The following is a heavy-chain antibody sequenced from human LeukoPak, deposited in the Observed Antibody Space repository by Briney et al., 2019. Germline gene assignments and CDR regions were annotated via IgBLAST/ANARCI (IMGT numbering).Heavy chain of an antibody. D-gene: IGHD5-12*01. CDR3: ARLRDKDFDY. J-gene: IGHJ4*02. CDR2: INHSGST. CDR1: GGSFSGYY. V-gene: IGHV4-34*01. Sequence: SETLSLTCAVYGGSFSGYYWSWIRQPPGKGLEWIGEINHSGSTNYNPSLKSRVTISVDTSKNQFSLKLSSVTAADTAVYYCARLRDKDFDYWGQGTLVTVSS.